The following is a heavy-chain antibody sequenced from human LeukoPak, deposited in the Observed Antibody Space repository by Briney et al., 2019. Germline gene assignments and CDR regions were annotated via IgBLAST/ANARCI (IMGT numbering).Heavy chain of an antibody. CDR2: INTSGST. CDR1: GGAISSGSYY. V-gene: IGHV4-61*02. D-gene: IGHD3-10*01. J-gene: IGHJ4*02. CDR3: ARAAFGYYGSGSYYKSGFDY. Sequence: SQTLSLTCTVSGGAISSGSYYWSWIRQPAGKGLEWIGRINTSGSTNYNPSLKSRVTISVDMSKNQFSLKLSSVTAADTAVYYCARAAFGYYGSGSYYKSGFDYWGQGTLVTVSS.